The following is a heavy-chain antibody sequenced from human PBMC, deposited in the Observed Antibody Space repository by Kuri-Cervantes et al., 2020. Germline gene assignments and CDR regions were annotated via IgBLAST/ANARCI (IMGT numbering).Heavy chain of an antibody. Sequence: GESLRLSCAASGFTFSSYGMHWVRQAPGKGLEWVAVISYDGSNKYYADSVKGRFTISRDNSKNTLYLQMNSLRAEDTAVYYCAKGFGPSYFDYWGQGTLVTVSS. CDR2: ISYDGSNK. J-gene: IGHJ4*02. V-gene: IGHV3-30*18. CDR1: GFTFSSYG. CDR3: AKGFGPSYFDY. D-gene: IGHD3-10*01.